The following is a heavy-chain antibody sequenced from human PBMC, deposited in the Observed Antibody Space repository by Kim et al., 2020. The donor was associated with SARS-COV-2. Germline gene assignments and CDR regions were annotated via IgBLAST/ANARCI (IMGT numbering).Heavy chain of an antibody. D-gene: IGHD3-22*01. CDR3: ARETFENTYYYDSSGYPPYYYYGMDG. CDR1: GGSISSSNW. CDR2: IYHSGST. Sequence: SETLSLTCAVSGGSISSSNWWSWVRQPPGKGLEWIGEIYHSGSTNYNPSLKSRVTISVDKSKNQFSLKLSSVTAADTAVYYCARETFENTYYYDSSGYPPYYYYGMDGWGQGTTVTVSS. J-gene: IGHJ6*02. V-gene: IGHV4-4*02.